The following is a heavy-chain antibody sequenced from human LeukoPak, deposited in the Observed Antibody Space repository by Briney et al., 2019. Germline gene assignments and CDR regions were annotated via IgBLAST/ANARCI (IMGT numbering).Heavy chain of an antibody. CDR1: GYTFTCYG. D-gene: IGHD6-13*01. J-gene: IGHJ4*02. Sequence: ASVKVSCKASGYTFTCYGISWVRQAPGQGLEWMGWINTNTGNPTYAQGFTGRFVFSLDTSVSTAYLQISSLKAEDTAVYYCARSGAAAGLAFDYFDYWGQGTLVTVSS. CDR2: INTNTGNP. V-gene: IGHV7-4-1*02. CDR3: ARSGAAAGLAFDYFDY.